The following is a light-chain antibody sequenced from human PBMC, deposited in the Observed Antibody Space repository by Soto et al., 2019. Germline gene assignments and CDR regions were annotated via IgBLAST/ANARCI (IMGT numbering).Light chain of an antibody. CDR2: LTSDGSH. J-gene: IGLJ2*01. CDR3: QTWGSGIQV. CDR1: IGHSSYV. V-gene: IGLV4-69*01. Sequence: QAVLTQSPSASASLGASVKLTCTLSIGHSSYVIAWHQQQPEKGPRFLMKLTSDGSHSKGDGIPDRFSGSSSGAERYLIISSLQSEDEGDYYCQTWGSGIQVFGGGTKLTVL.